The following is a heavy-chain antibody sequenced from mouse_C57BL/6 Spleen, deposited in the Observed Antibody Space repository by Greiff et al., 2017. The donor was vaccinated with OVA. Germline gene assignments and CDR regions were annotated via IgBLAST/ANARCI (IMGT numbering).Heavy chain of an antibody. CDR3: ARETGTGYFDY. J-gene: IGHJ2*01. V-gene: IGHV1-26*01. CDR2: INPNNGGT. CDR1: GYTFTDYY. Sequence: EVQLQQSGPELVKPGASVKISCKASGYTFTDYYMNWVKQSHGKSLEWIGDINPNNGGTSYNQKFKGKATLTVDKSTSTAYMELRSLTSEDSAVYYCARETGTGYFDYWGQGTTLTVSS. D-gene: IGHD4-1*01.